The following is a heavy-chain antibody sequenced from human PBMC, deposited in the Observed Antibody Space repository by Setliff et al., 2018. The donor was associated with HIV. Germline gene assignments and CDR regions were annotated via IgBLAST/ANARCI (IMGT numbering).Heavy chain of an antibody. Sequence: SETLSLTCTVSGASVSTTGYYWGWLRQSPGKGLQWIGTTFYSGSTYYNPSLKSRVTISLDTSNSDFSLTLTSVTAADTALYFCATYLSDNYLDGAFDIWGRGTMVTVSS. CDR2: TFYSGST. V-gene: IGHV4-39*02. CDR3: ATYLSDNYLDGAFDI. CDR1: GASVSTTGYY. J-gene: IGHJ3*02. D-gene: IGHD3-3*01.